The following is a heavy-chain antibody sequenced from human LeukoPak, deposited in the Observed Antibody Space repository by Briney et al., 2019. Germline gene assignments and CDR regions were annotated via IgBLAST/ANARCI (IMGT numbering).Heavy chain of an antibody. CDR3: AKGRLDSSSWRAFDI. CDR2: IRYDGSNK. J-gene: IGHJ3*02. D-gene: IGHD6-13*01. CDR1: GFTFSSYG. V-gene: IGHV3-30*02. Sequence: PGGSLRLSRAASGFTFSSYGMHWVRQAPGKGLEWVAFIRYDGSNKYYADSVKGRFTISRDNSKNTLYLQMNSLRAEDTAVYYCAKGRLDSSSWRAFDIWGQGTMVTVSS.